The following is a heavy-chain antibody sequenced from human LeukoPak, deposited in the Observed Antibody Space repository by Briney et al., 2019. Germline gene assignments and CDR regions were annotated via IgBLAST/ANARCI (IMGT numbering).Heavy chain of an antibody. CDR3: ARALYSDYDWGLDV. CDR1: GYAFTSYG. D-gene: IGHD5-12*01. J-gene: IGHJ6*04. V-gene: IGHV1-18*01. Sequence: ASVKVSCKASGYAFTSYGISWVRQPPGQGLEWMGWISAYNGNTNYAQKLQGRVTMTTDTSTSTAYMELRSLRSDDTAVYYCARALYSDYDWGLDVWGKGTTVTVSS. CDR2: ISAYNGNT.